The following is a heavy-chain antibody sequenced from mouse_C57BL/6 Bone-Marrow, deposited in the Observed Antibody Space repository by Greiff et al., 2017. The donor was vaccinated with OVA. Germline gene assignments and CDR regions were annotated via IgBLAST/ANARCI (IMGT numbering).Heavy chain of an antibody. V-gene: IGHV5-6*01. CDR2: ISSGGSYT. Sequence: EVKVVESGGDLVKPGGSLKLSCAASGFTFSSYGMSWVRQTPDKRLEWVATISSGGSYTYYPDSVKGRFTISRDNAKNTLYLQMSSLKSEDTAMYYCARSMIFDYWGQGTTLTVSS. D-gene: IGHD2-3*01. CDR3: ARSMIFDY. CDR1: GFTFSSYG. J-gene: IGHJ2*01.